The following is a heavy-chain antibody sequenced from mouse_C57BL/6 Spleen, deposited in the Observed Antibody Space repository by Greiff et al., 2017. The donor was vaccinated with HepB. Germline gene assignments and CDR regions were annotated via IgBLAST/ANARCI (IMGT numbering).Heavy chain of an antibody. CDR3: AKLKTGTNFDV. D-gene: IGHD4-1*01. CDR1: GYAFSSSW. Sequence: VQLQQSGPELVKPGASVKISCKASGYAFSSSWMNWVKQRPGKGLEWIGRIYPGDGDTNYNGKFKGKATLTADKSSSTAYMQLSSLTSEDSAVYFCAKLKTGTNFDVWGTGTTVTVSS. V-gene: IGHV1-82*01. J-gene: IGHJ1*03. CDR2: IYPGDGDT.